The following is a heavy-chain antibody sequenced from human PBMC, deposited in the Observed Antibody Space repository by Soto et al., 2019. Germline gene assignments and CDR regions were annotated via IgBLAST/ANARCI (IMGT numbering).Heavy chain of an antibody. D-gene: IGHD4-17*01. CDR2: MNPNSGSA. J-gene: IGHJ4*02. V-gene: IGHV1-8*01. CDR3: ARGGYGDYVDY. Sequence: QVQLVQSGAEVTKPGASVKVSCKASGYTFTSYDINWVRQATGQGLEWMGWMNPNSGSAGYAQKFQGRVTRARNTSISTADMEVSSVRSEDTAVYYCARGGYGDYVDYWGQGTLVTVSS. CDR1: GYTFTSYD.